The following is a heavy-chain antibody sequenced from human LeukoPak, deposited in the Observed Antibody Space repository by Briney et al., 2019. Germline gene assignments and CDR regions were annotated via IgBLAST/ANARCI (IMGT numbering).Heavy chain of an antibody. CDR3: ARAIGIVGATGNNWFDP. J-gene: IGHJ5*02. CDR1: GYTFTSYG. V-gene: IGHV1-18*01. CDR2: ISAYNGNT. Sequence: ASVKVSCKASGYTFTSYGISWVRQAPGQGLEWMGWISAYNGNTNYAQKFQGRVTMTRDTSISTAYMELSRLRSDDTAVYYCARAIGIVGATGNNWFDPWGQGTLVTVSS. D-gene: IGHD1-26*01.